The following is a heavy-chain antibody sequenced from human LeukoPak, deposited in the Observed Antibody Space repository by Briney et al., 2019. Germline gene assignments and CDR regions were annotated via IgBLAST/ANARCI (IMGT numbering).Heavy chain of an antibody. D-gene: IGHD1-26*01. CDR1: GGSISSGSYY. CDR3: AREGGSYFGNWFDP. Sequence: PSETLSLTCTVSGGSISSGSYYWSWIRQPAGKGLEWIGRIYTSGSTNYNPSLKSRVTISVDTSKNQSSLKLSSVTAADTAAYYCAREGGSYFGNWFDPWGQGTLVTVSS. CDR2: IYTSGST. J-gene: IGHJ5*02. V-gene: IGHV4-61*02.